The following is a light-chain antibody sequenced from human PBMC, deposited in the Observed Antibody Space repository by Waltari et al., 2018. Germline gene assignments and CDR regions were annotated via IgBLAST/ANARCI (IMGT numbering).Light chain of an antibody. J-gene: IGKJ2*03. CDR2: GAS. Sequence: IVMTQSPVTLSVSPGERATLSCRASQSLSSNLAWYMQKLGQAPRLLIYGASTRATGVPARFSGRGSGTDFTLTISSLQSEDFAVYYCYQYNKWPYSFGQGTKLEIK. CDR1: QSLSSN. V-gene: IGKV3-15*01. CDR3: YQYNKWPYS.